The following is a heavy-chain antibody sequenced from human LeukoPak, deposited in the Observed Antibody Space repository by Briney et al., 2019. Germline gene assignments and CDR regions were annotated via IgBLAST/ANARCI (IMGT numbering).Heavy chain of an antibody. V-gene: IGHV4-39*01. D-gene: IGHD3-22*01. CDR1: GGSISSSGYY. CDR3: ATIKRGYYYGRYFDY. J-gene: IGHJ4*02. CDR2: VDYTGIT. Sequence: PSETLSLTCTVSGGSISSSGYYWGWIRQPPGKGLEWIGSVDYTGITSHSPSLKSRVTISVDTSKNQFSLKVSSVSAADTGVYYCATIKRGYYYGRYFDYWGQGTLVTVSS.